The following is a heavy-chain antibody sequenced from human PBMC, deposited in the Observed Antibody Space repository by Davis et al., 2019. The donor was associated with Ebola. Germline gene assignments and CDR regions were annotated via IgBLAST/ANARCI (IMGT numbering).Heavy chain of an antibody. CDR2: ISWNSGSI. CDR3: AKDTGRYCSSGSCFYFDS. V-gene: IGHV3-9*01. D-gene: IGHD2-2*01. Sequence: SLKISCAASGFTFDDYAMHWVRQAPGKGLEWVSGISWNSGSIVYADSVKGRFTISRDNAKNSLYLQMNNLRAEDTAFYYCAKDTGRYCSSGSCFYFDSWGQGTLVIVSS. J-gene: IGHJ4*02. CDR1: GFTFDDYA.